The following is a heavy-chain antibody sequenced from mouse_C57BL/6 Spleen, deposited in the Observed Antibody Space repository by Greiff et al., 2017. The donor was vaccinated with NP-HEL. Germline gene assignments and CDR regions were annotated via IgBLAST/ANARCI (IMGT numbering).Heavy chain of an antibody. CDR2: ISDGGSYT. V-gene: IGHV5-4*01. D-gene: IGHD2-5*01. Sequence: EVNVVESGGGLVKPGGSLKLSCAASGFTFSSYAMSWVRQTPEKRLEWVATISDGGSYTYYPDNVKGRFTISRDNAKNNLYLQMSHLKSEDTAMYYCARDRRVLGSNYYFDYWGQGTTLTVSS. CDR1: GFTFSSYA. J-gene: IGHJ2*01. CDR3: ARDRRVLGSNYYFDY.